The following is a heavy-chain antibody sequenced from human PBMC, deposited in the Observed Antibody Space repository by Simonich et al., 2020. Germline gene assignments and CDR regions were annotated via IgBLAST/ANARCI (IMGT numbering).Heavy chain of an antibody. CDR1: GFTFISYG. J-gene: IGHJ4*02. CDR2: NWYDRRNK. CDR3: ARPLPGIAVAGTPRDFDY. V-gene: IGHV3-33*01. D-gene: IGHD6-19*01. Sequence: QLQLVESGGGVVQPGRSLRLSCAASGFTFISYGMHWGRQAPGKGRGVGGVNWYDRRNKYYADSEKGRFTSSRDNSKNTLYLQRNSLRAEDTAVYYCARPLPGIAVAGTPRDFDYWGQGTLVTVSS.